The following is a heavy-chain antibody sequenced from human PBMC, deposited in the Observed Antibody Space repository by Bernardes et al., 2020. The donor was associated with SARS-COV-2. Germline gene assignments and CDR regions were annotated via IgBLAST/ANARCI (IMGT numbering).Heavy chain of an antibody. CDR3: AAALAGPTFDY. J-gene: IGHJ4*02. Sequence: RRSLRPSCPPSGSTFSTYSTHWVRHGPGKGLVWVSRISRDGSRTTYADSVTGRFTVPRDNAKNTLYLQMNSLRGEDAAVYYCAAALAGPTFDYWGQGTLVTGSS. CDR1: GSTFSTYS. CDR2: ISRDGSRT. V-gene: IGHV3-74*01. D-gene: IGHD6-19*01.